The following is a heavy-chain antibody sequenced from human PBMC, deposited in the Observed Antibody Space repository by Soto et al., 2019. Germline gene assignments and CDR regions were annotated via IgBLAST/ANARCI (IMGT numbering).Heavy chain of an antibody. CDR2: MNPNSGDT. Sequence: QVQLVQSGAEVKKPGASVKVSCKASGYTFTSYEINWVRQATGQGLEWMGWMNPNSGDTGYAQKFQGRVTMTRNTSRSTAYMELSSLRSEDTAVYYCARGDLLWFGELLRWGQGTLVTVSS. CDR1: GYTFTSYE. CDR3: ARGDLLWFGELLR. J-gene: IGHJ4*02. V-gene: IGHV1-8*01. D-gene: IGHD3-10*01.